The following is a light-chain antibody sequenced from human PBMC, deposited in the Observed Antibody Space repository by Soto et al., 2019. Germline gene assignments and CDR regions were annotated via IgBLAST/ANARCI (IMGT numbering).Light chain of an antibody. CDR1: QSLLHSNGYNY. CDR2: LGS. CDR3: ITAPQPPRT. J-gene: IGKJ1*01. V-gene: IGKV2-28*01. Sequence: DIVMTQSPLSLPVTPGEPASISCRSSQSLLHSNGYNYLDWYLQKPGQSPQLLIYLGSNRASGVPDRFIGSEPGTDFTLEISRVEDEDVGVYYCITAPQPPRTFGHGTKVEIK.